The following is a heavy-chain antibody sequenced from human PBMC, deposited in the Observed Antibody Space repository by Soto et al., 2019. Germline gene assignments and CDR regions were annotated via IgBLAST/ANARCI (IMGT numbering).Heavy chain of an antibody. V-gene: IGHV4-34*01. CDR2: INHSGST. D-gene: IGHD2-15*01. CDR3: ARGEGGYCSGGSYYSHFDY. CDR1: GGSFSGYY. Sequence: QVQLQQWGAGLLKPSETLSLTCAVYGGSFSGYYWSWIRQPPGKGLEWIGEINHSGSTNYNPSLKSRVTISVDTSKNQFSLKLSSVTAADTAVYYCARGEGGYCSGGSYYSHFDYWGQGTLVTVSS. J-gene: IGHJ4*02.